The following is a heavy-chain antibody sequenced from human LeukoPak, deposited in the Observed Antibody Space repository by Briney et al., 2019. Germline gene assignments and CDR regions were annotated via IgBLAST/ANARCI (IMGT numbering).Heavy chain of an antibody. CDR1: GFTFNNYY. J-gene: IGHJ4*02. Sequence: GGSLRLSCVASGFTFNNYYMNWVRQAPGKGLEWVSYISSSLSTIYYADSVKGRFTISRDNAKNSLYLQMSSLRRENTAVYFCVRGPRYSGYDYFDYWGQGTLVTVSS. CDR2: ISSSLSTI. D-gene: IGHD5-12*01. CDR3: VRGPRYSGYDYFDY. V-gene: IGHV3-48*01.